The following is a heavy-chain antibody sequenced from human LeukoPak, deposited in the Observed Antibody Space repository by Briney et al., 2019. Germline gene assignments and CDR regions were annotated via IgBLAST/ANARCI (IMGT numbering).Heavy chain of an antibody. CDR1: GFTFSSYS. D-gene: IGHD1-26*01. V-gene: IGHV3-48*02. J-gene: IGHJ4*02. CDR3: VRDGSSGSTAFDY. CDR2: ITRSSAAM. Sequence: QAGGSLRLSCAASGFTFSSYSMNWVRQAPGKGLEWVSYITRSSAAMYYADSVKGRFTISRDNVKNSLFLQMNSLRDEDTGVYYCVRDGSSGSTAFDYWGQGTLVTVSS.